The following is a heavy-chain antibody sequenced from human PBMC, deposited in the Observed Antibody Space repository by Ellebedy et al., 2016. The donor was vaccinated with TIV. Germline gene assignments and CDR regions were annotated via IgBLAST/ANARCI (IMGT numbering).Heavy chain of an antibody. V-gene: IGHV3-53*01. CDR1: GFTVSSNY. D-gene: IGHD2-21*02. J-gene: IGHJ4*02. Sequence: PGGSLRLSCAASGFTVSSNYMSWVRQAPGKGLEWVSVIYSGGSTYYADSVKGRFTISRDNAKDSLYLQMNSLRAEDTAVYYCARESDFSYYFDYWGQGTLVTVSS. CDR3: ARESDFSYYFDY. CDR2: IYSGGST.